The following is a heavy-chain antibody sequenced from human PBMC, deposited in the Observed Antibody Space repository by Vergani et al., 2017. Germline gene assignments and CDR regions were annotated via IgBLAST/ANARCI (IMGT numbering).Heavy chain of an antibody. J-gene: IGHJ3*01. V-gene: IGHV3-23*01. D-gene: IGHD2-2*01. CDR1: GFTFNSYA. Sequence: QLLESGGGLIQPGGSLRLSCAASGFTFNSYAMTWVRQAPGKGLEWVSGINNNGGSTYYADSVKGRFTISRDNSKNTLYLQMTVLRDEDTAKYYCAKVCGSTSCPDGGGAVDVWGHGTMVTVSS. CDR3: AKVCGSTSCPDGGGAVDV. CDR2: INNNGGST.